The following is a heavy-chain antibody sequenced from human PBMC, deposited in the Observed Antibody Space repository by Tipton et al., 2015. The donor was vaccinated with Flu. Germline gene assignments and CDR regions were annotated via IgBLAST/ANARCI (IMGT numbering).Heavy chain of an antibody. CDR3: ARHWGGRYYFDY. CDR1: GGSFSGYY. V-gene: IGHV4-34*01. CDR2: INHSGSP. Sequence: TLSLTCAVYGGSFSGYYWSWIRQPPGKGLEWVGEINHSGSPNYNPSLKSRVTISVDTSKNQFSLKLSSVTAADTAVYYCARHWGGRYYFDYWGQGTLVTVSS. D-gene: IGHD7-27*01. J-gene: IGHJ4*02.